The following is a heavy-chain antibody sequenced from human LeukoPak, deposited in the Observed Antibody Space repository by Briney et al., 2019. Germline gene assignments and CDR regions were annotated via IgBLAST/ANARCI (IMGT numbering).Heavy chain of an antibody. V-gene: IGHV3-33*01. CDR1: GFTFSSYG. D-gene: IGHD3-10*01. J-gene: IGHJ6*02. Sequence: GGSLRLSCAASGFTFSSYGMHWVRQAPGKGPAWVAVIWYDGSNKYYADSVKGRFTISRDNSKNTLYLQMNSLRAEDTAVYYCARGWGYYYGSGSPNSMDVWGQGTTVTVSS. CDR3: ARGWGYYYGSGSPNSMDV. CDR2: IWYDGSNK.